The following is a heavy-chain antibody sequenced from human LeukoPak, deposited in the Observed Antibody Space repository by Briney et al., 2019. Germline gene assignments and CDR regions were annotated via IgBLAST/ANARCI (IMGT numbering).Heavy chain of an antibody. CDR3: AKRVPYSSSSVYFDF. J-gene: IGHJ4*02. V-gene: IGHV3-23*01. CDR2: ISDTGKNT. D-gene: IGHD6-6*01. Sequence: GGSLRLSCAASGFTFNSYGMNLVRQAPGKGLEWGSSISDTGKNTYSADCAKGRFTISRDNSKNTLYLQMNGLRADDTAVYYCAKRVPYSSSSVYFDFWGLGTLVTVSS. CDR1: GFTFNSYG.